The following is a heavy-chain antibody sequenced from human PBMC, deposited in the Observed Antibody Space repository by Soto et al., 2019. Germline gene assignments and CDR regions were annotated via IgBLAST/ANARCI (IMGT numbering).Heavy chain of an antibody. V-gene: IGHV1-24*01. D-gene: IGHD3-3*01. Sequence: ASVKVSCKVSGYTVTELSMHWVRQAPGKGLEWMGGFDPEDGETIYAQKFQGRVTMTEDTSTDTAYMELSSLRSEDTAVYYCATDNPPPPHITIFGVWERAVPVMDARGKGTTVTVSS. CDR3: ATDNPPPPHITIFGVWERAVPVMDA. CDR2: FDPEDGET. CDR1: GYTVTELS. J-gene: IGHJ6*04.